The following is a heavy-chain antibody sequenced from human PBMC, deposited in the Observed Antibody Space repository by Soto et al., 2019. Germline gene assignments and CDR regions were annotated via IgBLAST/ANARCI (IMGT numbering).Heavy chain of an antibody. D-gene: IGHD2-2*02. J-gene: IGHJ4*02. CDR3: AKSPNFYCSSPNCYKYYFDH. CDR1: GFTFNTYG. CDR2: ISYDGSEK. Sequence: PVGSLRLSCAASGFTFNTYGMHWVRQAPGKELEWVAVISYDGSEKYYVDSVKGRFTISKDNSKNTLYLQMNSLKPEDTAVYYCAKSPNFYCSSPNCYKYYFDHWGQGTRVTVSS. V-gene: IGHV3-30*18.